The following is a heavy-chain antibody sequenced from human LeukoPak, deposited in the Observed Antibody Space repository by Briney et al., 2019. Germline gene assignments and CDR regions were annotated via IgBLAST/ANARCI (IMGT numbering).Heavy chain of an antibody. V-gene: IGHV3-7*01. D-gene: IGHD4-17*01. CDR1: GFTFSSYW. CDR2: IKQDGSEK. CDR3: ASDGDYGEGNY. J-gene: IGHJ4*02. Sequence: PGGSLRLSCAASGFTFSSYWMSWVRQAPGKGLEWVANIKQDGSEKYYVDSVKGRFTISRVNAKNSLYLQMNSLRAEDTAVYYCASDGDYGEGNYWGQGTLVTVSS.